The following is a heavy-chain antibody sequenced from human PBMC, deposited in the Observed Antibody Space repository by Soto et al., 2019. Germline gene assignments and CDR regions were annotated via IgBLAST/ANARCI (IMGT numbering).Heavy chain of an antibody. J-gene: IGHJ4*02. CDR3: TTGLKDLLYCSGGSCYFRDFDY. D-gene: IGHD2-15*01. CDR2: IKSKADGGTT. V-gene: IGHV3-15*07. Sequence: PGGSLRLSCAASAFTFTNAWMNWVRQAPGKGLEWVGRIKSKADGGTTDYAAPVRGRFTVSRDDSKNTLYLQMNSLKIEDTAVYYCTTGLKDLLYCSGGSCYFRDFDYWGQGTLVTVSS. CDR1: AFTFTNAW.